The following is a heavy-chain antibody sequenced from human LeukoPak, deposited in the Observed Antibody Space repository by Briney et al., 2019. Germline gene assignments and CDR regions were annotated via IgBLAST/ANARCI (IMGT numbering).Heavy chain of an antibody. CDR3: ARGGSKGYYDSSGYRSAFDL. CDR2: IYPGDSDT. V-gene: IGHV5-51*01. CDR1: GYSVTSYW. Sequence: GESLKISCKGSGYSVTSYWIGWVRQMPGKGLEWMGIIYPGDSDTRYSPSFQGQVTISADKSISTAYLQWSSLKASDTAMYYCARGGSKGYYDSSGYRSAFDLWGRGTLVTVSS. J-gene: IGHJ2*01. D-gene: IGHD3-22*01.